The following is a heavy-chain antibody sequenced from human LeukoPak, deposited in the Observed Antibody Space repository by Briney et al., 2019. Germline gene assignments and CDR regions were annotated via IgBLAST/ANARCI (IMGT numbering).Heavy chain of an antibody. CDR1: GGTFSSYA. CDR2: IIPIFGTA. J-gene: IGHJ4*02. D-gene: IGHD3-10*01. V-gene: IGHV1-69*13. CDR3: ARVGMVRGVMSYYFDY. Sequence: GASVKVSCKAPGGTFSSYAISWVRQAPGQGLEWMGGIIPIFGTANYAQKFQGRVTITANESTSTAYMELSSLRSEDTAVYYCARVGMVRGVMSYYFDYWGQGTLVTVSS.